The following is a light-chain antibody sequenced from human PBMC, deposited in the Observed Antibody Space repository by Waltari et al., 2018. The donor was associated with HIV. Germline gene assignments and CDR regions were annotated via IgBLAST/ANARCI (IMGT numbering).Light chain of an antibody. CDR1: SSDGGGYNL. J-gene: IGLJ2*01. Sequence: QSALTQPASVSGSPGQSITISCTGTSSDGGGYNLASWYQQHPGKAPKLMIYEVSKRPSGVSNRFSGSKSGNTASLTISGLQAEDEADYYCCAYAGSTTYVIFGGGTKLTVL. CDR2: EVS. CDR3: CAYAGSTTYVI. V-gene: IGLV2-23*02.